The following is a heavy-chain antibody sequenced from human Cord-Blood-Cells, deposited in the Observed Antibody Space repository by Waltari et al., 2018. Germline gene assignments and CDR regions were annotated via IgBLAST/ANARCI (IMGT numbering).Heavy chain of an antibody. D-gene: IGHD7-27*01. J-gene: IGHJ4*02. Sequence: QVRLQQWGAGLLQPSETLSLTCAVYGGSFSGYYWSWIRQPPGKGLEWIGEINHSGSTNYNPSLKSRVTISVDTSKNQFSLKLSSVTAADTAVYYCAGRTGDRDYWGQGTLVTVSS. CDR3: AGRTGDRDY. CDR1: GGSFSGYY. V-gene: IGHV4-34*01. CDR2: INHSGST.